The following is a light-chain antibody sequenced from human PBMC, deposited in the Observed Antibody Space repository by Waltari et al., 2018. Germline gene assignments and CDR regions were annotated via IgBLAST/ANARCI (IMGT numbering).Light chain of an antibody. Sequence: DIVMTQSPDSLAVSLGERATINCKSSQSVSDRSKSKNYINWYQHKAGQPPKLLIYWTSNRESGVPDRFSGSGSGTDFTLTISSLQPEDFATYYCQQSYSTPRYTFGQGTKLEIK. V-gene: IGKV4-1*01. J-gene: IGKJ2*01. CDR1: QSVSDRSKSKNY. CDR3: QQSYSTPRYT. CDR2: WTS.